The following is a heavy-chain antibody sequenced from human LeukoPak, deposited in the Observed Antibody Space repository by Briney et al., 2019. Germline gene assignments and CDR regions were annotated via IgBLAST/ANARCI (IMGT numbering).Heavy chain of an antibody. CDR1: GYTFTGYY. D-gene: IGHD3-9*01. CDR2: INPNSGGT. Sequence: ASVKVSCKASGYTFTGYYMHWVRQAPGQGLEWMGRINPNSGGTNYAQKFQGRVTMTRDTSISTAYMELSRLRSDDTAVYYCARDRVHDILTGYYYYYYYMDVWGKGTTVTVSS. J-gene: IGHJ6*03. CDR3: ARDRVHDILTGYYYYYYYMDV. V-gene: IGHV1-2*06.